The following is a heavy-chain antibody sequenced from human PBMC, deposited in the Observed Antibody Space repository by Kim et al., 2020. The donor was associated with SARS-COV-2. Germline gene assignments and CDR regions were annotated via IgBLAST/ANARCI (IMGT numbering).Heavy chain of an antibody. J-gene: IGHJ6*03. CDR1: GFTVSNNY. V-gene: IGHV3-66*01. CDR3: SRNISCYGSDYYIDV. CDR2: IYSSGST. D-gene: IGHD2-2*01. Sequence: GGSLRLSCAASGFTVSNNYMSWVRQAPGKGLEWVSAIYSSGSTYYADAAKGRFTITRDNSKNTLYHLMNSLRGEDTAANYCSRNISCYGSDYYIDVSG.